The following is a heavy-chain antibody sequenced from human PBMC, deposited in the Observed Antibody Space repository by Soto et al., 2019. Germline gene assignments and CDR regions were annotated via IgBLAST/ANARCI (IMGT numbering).Heavy chain of an antibody. Sequence: EVQLVESGGDLVQPGGSLRLSCTVSGLTLSKYWMTWVRQAPGKGLEWVANIKHDGSEQYYVDSVKGRFTISRDNAKNSLFLQMDSLRVDDTAGYYCASVPGSPGYHGLDVWGQGTTVTVSS. V-gene: IGHV3-7*03. D-gene: IGHD7-27*01. CDR1: GLTLSKYW. CDR3: ASVPGSPGYHGLDV. CDR2: IKHDGSEQ. J-gene: IGHJ6*02.